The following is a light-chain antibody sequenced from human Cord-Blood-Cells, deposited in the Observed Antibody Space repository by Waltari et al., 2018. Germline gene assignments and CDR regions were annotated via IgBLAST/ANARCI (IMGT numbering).Light chain of an antibody. CDR1: SSHIGSNT. CDR3: AAWDDSLNGPV. Sequence: QSVLTQPPSASGTPGQRVTISCSGSSSHIGSNTVNWYQQLPGTAPKRLIYRNNQRPSGVPDRFSGSKSGTSASLAISGLQAEDEADYYCAAWDDSLNGPVFGGGTKLTVL. V-gene: IGLV1-44*01. J-gene: IGLJ2*01. CDR2: RNN.